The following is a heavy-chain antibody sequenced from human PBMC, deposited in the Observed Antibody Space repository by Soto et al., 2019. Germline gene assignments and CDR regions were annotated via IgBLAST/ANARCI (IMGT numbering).Heavy chain of an antibody. D-gene: IGHD3-22*01. V-gene: IGHV3-15*07. CDR1: GFTFSNAW. CDR3: TTEKAYYYDSSGYYDVYYYYGMDV. J-gene: IGHJ6*02. Sequence: PGGSLRLSCAASGFTFSNAWMNWVRQAPGKGLEWVGRIKSKTDGGTTDYAAPVEGRFTISRDDSKNTLYLQMNSLKTEDTAVYYCTTEKAYYYDSSGYYDVYYYYGMDVWGQGTTVTVSS. CDR2: IKSKTDGGTT.